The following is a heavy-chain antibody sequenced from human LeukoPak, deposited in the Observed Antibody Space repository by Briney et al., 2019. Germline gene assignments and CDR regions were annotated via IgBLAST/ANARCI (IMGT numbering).Heavy chain of an antibody. CDR2: IRYDGSNK. D-gene: IGHD3-16*02. Sequence: GGSLRLSCAASGFTFSSYGMHWVRQAPGKGLEWVAFIRYDGSNKYYAGSVKGRFTISRDNSKNTLYLQMNSLRAEDTAVYYCAKDSNYDYVWGSYRPKGDAFDIWGQGTMVTVSS. V-gene: IGHV3-30*02. J-gene: IGHJ3*02. CDR1: GFTFSSYG. CDR3: AKDSNYDYVWGSYRPKGDAFDI.